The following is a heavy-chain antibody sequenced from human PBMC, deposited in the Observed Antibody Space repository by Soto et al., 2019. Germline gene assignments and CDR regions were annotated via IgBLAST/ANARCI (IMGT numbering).Heavy chain of an antibody. V-gene: IGHV3-74*01. D-gene: IGHD7-27*01. CDR2: INSDESST. Sequence: AGGSLRLSCAASGFTFGPFWMHWVRQAPGKGLVWVSHINSDESSTNYADSVKGRFTISRDNAKNTLYLQMSSLRAEDMAVYYCARALGYAFDIWGQGTMVTVSS. CDR1: GFTFGPFW. J-gene: IGHJ3*02. CDR3: ARALGYAFDI.